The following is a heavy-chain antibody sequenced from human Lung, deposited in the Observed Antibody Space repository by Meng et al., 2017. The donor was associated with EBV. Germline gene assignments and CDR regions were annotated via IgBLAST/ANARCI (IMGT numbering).Heavy chain of an antibody. J-gene: IGHJ4*02. V-gene: IGHV6-1*01. D-gene: IGHD1-7*01. CDR1: GDTGSGHSAT. Sequence: HVHLPQSGPVSVMPSQTISLPCATAGDTGSGHSATWDWIRQSRSIGLEWLGRTYYRSKWYNDHAVSVKSRSTMKTDTSENQLSLQLHSVTPEDTAVYYCASSRPLAGNWNYHSWGQGTLVTVSS. CDR3: ASSRPLAGNWNYHS. CDR2: TYYRSKWYN.